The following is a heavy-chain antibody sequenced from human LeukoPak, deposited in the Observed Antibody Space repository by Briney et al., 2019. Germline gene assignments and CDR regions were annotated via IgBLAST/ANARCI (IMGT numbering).Heavy chain of an antibody. CDR3: ASLTRIAAAGPYFDY. CDR1: GGSISSSY. CDR2: INHSGST. Sequence: SETLSLTSTVSGGSISSSYWSWIRQPPGKGLEWIGEINHSGSTNYNPSLKSRVTISVDTSKNQFSLKLSSVTAADTAVYYCASLTRIAAAGPYFDYWGQGTLVTVSS. J-gene: IGHJ4*02. V-gene: IGHV4-34*01. D-gene: IGHD6-13*01.